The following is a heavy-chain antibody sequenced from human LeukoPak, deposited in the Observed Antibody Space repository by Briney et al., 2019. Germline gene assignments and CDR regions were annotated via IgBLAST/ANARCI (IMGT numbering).Heavy chain of an antibody. D-gene: IGHD3-3*01. V-gene: IGHV4-4*07. CDR1: GDSITRYY. CDR2: VYTSGST. CDR3: ARGVSGYHSAWYFDL. Sequence: RSETLSLTCSVSGDSITRYYLSWIRQPAGKGLEWIGRVYTSGSTDYNPSLKSRATMSVDTSKNQVSLKLRSVTAADTAVYFGARGVSGYHSAWYFDLWGRGTLVTVSS. J-gene: IGHJ2*01.